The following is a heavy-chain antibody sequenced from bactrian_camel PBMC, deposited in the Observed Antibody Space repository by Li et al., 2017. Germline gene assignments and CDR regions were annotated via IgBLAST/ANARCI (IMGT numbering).Heavy chain of an antibody. CDR3: AADPPRRYCGYLWNSPANNY. D-gene: IGHD5*01. V-gene: IGHV3S53*01. J-gene: IGHJ4*01. CDR1: GYTFSTSC. Sequence: VQLVESGGGSVQAGGSLRLSCAASGYTFSTSCMGWFRQAPGKEREVVAAIDNDGNRNYADAVKGRFTISKDIARNTLYLQMNSLKPEDTAMYYCAADPPRRYCGYLWNSPANNYWGQGTQVTVS. CDR2: IDNDGNR.